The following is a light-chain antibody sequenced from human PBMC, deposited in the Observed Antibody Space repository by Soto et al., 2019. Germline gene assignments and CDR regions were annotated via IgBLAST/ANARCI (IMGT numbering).Light chain of an antibody. J-gene: IGLJ2*01. V-gene: IGLV2-23*01. Sequence: QSALIQPASVSGSPGQSITISCTGISNDVGTYNLVSWYQHHPGKAPKLIIYEASKRPSGVPNRFSGSKSGNTASLTISGLHAEDEADYYCCSYGRSVVFGGGTKVTVL. CDR3: CSYGRSVV. CDR2: EAS. CDR1: SNDVGTYNL.